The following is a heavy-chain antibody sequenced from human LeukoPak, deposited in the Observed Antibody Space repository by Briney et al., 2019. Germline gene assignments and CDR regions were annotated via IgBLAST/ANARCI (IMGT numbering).Heavy chain of an antibody. CDR1: GFTFSSYA. Sequence: GGSLRLSCAASGFTFSSYAMSWVRQAPGKGLEWVSAISGSGGSTYYADSVKGRFTISRDNSKNTLYLQMNSLRAEDTAVYYCAKLIAVAGTGDDAFDIWGQGTMVTVSS. V-gene: IGHV3-23*01. CDR3: AKLIAVAGTGDDAFDI. J-gene: IGHJ3*02. CDR2: ISGSGGST. D-gene: IGHD6-13*01.